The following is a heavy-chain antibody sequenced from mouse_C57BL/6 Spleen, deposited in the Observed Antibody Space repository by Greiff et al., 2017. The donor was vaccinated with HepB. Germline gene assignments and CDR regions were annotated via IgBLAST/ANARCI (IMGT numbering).Heavy chain of an antibody. CDR2: ISGGGGNT. V-gene: IGHV5-9*01. D-gene: IGHD2-5*01. CDR1: GFTFSSYT. J-gene: IGHJ2*01. CDR3: ARQRSKYYFDY. Sequence: EVQGVESGGGLVKPGGSLKLSCAASGFTFSSYTMSWVRQTPEKRLEWVATISGGGGNTYYPDSVKGRFTISRDNAKNTLYLQMSSLRSEDTALYYCARQRSKYYFDYWGQGTTLTVSS.